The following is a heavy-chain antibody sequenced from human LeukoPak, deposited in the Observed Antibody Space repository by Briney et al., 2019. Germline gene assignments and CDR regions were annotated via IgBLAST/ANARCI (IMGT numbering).Heavy chain of an antibody. D-gene: IGHD2-2*01. CDR3: ARVGVVVSAATFYYYYYYYMDV. CDR1: GFTFSSYS. Sequence: PGGSLRLSCAASGFTFSSYSMNWVRQAPGKGLEWVSSISSSSSYIYYADSVKGRFTISRDNAKNSLYLQMNSLRAEDTAVYYCARVGVVVSAATFYYYYYYYMDVWGKGTTVTVSS. V-gene: IGHV3-21*01. CDR2: ISSSSSYI. J-gene: IGHJ6*03.